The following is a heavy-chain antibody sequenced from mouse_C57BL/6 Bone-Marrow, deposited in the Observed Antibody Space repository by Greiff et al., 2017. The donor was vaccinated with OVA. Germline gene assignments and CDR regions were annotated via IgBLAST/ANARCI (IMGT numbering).Heavy chain of an antibody. CDR3: ARDYFMFAY. D-gene: IGHD1-1*01. CDR1: GFTFSSYA. V-gene: IGHV5-4*01. CDR2: ISDGGSYT. Sequence: EVKLVESGGGLVKPGGSLKLTCAASGFTFSSYAMSWVRQTPAQRLEWVATISDGGSYTYYPDNVQGRFPISRDNSKNNLYLQMSHLKSEDTAMYYFARDYFMFAYWGQGTLVTVSA. J-gene: IGHJ3*01.